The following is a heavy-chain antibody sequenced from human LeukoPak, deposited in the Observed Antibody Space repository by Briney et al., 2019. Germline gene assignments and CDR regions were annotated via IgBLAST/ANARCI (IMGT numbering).Heavy chain of an antibody. J-gene: IGHJ4*02. V-gene: IGHV3-74*01. CDR2: INDDGSAT. CDR1: GFTFSNYW. CDR3: AKEALRRDFDY. Sequence: PGGSLRLSCAASGFTFSNYWMHWVCQVPGKGLVWVSRINDDGSATFYADSVKGRFTISRDNSKNTLYLQMNSLRAEDTAVYYCAKEALRRDFDYWGQGTLVTVSS.